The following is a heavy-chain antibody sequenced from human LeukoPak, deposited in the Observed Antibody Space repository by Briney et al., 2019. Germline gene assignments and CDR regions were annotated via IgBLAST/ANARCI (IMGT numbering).Heavy chain of an antibody. D-gene: IGHD6-13*01. Sequence: GGSLRLSCAASGFTFSDYYMSWFRQAPGKGLEWVGFIRSKAYGGTTEYAASVKGRFTISRDDFKSIAYLQMNSLKTEDTAVYYCTRDPLPSSSWYYPPFDYWGQGTLVTVSS. CDR3: TRDPLPSSSWYYPPFDY. V-gene: IGHV3-49*03. CDR2: IRSKAYGGTT. CDR1: GFTFSDYY. J-gene: IGHJ4*02.